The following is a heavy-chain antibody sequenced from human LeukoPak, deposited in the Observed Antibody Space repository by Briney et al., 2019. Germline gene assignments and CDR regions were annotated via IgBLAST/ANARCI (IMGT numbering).Heavy chain of an antibody. V-gene: IGHV3-23*01. CDR2: TAGSGISK. Sequence: GGSLRLSCVPSGFTFNNYAMGWVRQAPGRGLEWASSTAGSGISKDYADSVNGRFTISKDKSKNTLYLQMDNLRAEDTGVYFCARLPTFYYDSSGYHYDYWGQGTLVTVSS. J-gene: IGHJ4*02. CDR1: GFTFNNYA. CDR3: ARLPTFYYDSSGYHYDY. D-gene: IGHD3-22*01.